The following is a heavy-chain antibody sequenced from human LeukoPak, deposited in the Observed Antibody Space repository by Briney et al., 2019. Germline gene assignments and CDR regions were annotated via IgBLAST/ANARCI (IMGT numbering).Heavy chain of an antibody. J-gene: IGHJ2*01. D-gene: IGHD3-22*01. CDR1: GGSISSSSYY. Sequence: SETLSLTCTVSGGSISSSSYYWGWIRQPPGKGLEWIRSIYYSGSTYYNPSLKSRVTISVDTSKNQFSLKLSSVTAADTAVYYCARHHDEWLLQGFDLWGRGTLVTVSS. CDR3: ARHHDEWLLQGFDL. V-gene: IGHV4-39*01. CDR2: IYYSGST.